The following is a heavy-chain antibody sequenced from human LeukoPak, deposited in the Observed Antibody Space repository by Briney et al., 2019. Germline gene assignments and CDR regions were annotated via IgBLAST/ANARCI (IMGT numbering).Heavy chain of an antibody. CDR1: GGSISSGGYY. Sequence: SETLSLTCTVSGGSISSGGYYWSWVRQPPGKGLEWIGYISYSGGTTYNPSLKSRVTMSVDTSKNQFSLRLRSVTAADTALYFCARDRGVDTTMLDRGGFDYWGQGILVIVSS. V-gene: IGHV4-61*08. CDR2: ISYSGGT. CDR3: ARDRGVDTTMLDRGGFDY. J-gene: IGHJ4*02. D-gene: IGHD5-18*01.